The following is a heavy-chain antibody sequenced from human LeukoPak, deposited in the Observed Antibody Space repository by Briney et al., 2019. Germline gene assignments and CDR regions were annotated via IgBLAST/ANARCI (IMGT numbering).Heavy chain of an antibody. CDR3: AREYSSSWSLYNWFDP. J-gene: IGHJ5*02. CDR1: GGSISSYY. CDR2: IYYSGST. V-gene: IGHV4-39*01. Sequence: SETLSLTCTVSGGSISSYYWGWIRQPPGKGLEWIGSIYYSGSTYYNPSLKSRVTISVDTSKNQFSLKLSSVTAADTAVYYCAREYSSSWSLYNWFDPWGQGTLVTVSS. D-gene: IGHD6-13*01.